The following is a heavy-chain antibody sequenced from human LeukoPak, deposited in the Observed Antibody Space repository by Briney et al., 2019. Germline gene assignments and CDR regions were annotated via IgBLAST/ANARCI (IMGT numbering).Heavy chain of an antibody. CDR3: ARDSRYSDKSGHYYSHYYMDV. V-gene: IGHV4-59*11. J-gene: IGHJ6*03. D-gene: IGHD3-22*01. CDR2: IYSSGTT. CDR1: GSSIRYQC. Sequence: PSETLSLTCTVSGSSIRYQCWSWLRQPQGKGLEWIGYIYSSGTTRYNPSLMSRVTISGDTSKNQISLNLESVTAADTAVYYCARDSRYSDKSGHYYSHYYMDVWGKGATVTVSS.